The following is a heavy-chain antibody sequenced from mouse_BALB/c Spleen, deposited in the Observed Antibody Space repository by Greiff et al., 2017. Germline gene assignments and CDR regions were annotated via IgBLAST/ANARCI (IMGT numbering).Heavy chain of an antibody. D-gene: IGHD4-1*01. V-gene: IGHV5-6-4*01. CDR3: TRDGTGTFYAMDY. Sequence: EVMLVESGGGLVKPGGSLKLSCAASGFTFSSYTMSWVRQTPEKRLEWVATISSGGSYTYYPDSVKGRFTISRDNAKNTLYLQMSSLKSEDTAMYYCTRDGTGTFYAMDYWGQGTSVTVSS. CDR1: GFTFSSYT. J-gene: IGHJ4*01. CDR2: ISSGGSYT.